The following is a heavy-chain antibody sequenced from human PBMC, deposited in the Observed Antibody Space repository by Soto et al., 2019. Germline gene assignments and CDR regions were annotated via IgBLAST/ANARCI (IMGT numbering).Heavy chain of an antibody. CDR3: VRDLGVVLVPAGMRPYYYGMDV. D-gene: IGHD2-2*01. CDR1: GGSISRGGYS. V-gene: IGHV4-30-2*01. J-gene: IGHJ6*02. CDR2: IYHSGSP. Sequence: SETLSLTCAVSGGSISRGGYSWSWIRQPPGKGLEWIGYIYHSGSPYYNPSLKSRVTISVDRSKNQFSLKLSSVTAAVTAVYYCVRDLGVVLVPAGMRPYYYGMDVWGQGTTVTVSS.